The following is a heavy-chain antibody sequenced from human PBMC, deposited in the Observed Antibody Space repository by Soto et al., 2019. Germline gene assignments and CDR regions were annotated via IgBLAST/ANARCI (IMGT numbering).Heavy chain of an antibody. Sequence: EVQLVESGGGLVQPGGSLTLSCAASGFTVSNHWMHWVRQAPGKGLESISRIKTDGTYTDYADSVKGRFTISRDNAKHMLYLQMDSLRPEDTAVYYCARPKGDAYSAFDVWGQGTVVTVS. V-gene: IGHV3-74*01. D-gene: IGHD2-21*01. J-gene: IGHJ3*01. CDR2: IKTDGTYT. CDR1: GFTVSNHW. CDR3: ARPKGDAYSAFDV.